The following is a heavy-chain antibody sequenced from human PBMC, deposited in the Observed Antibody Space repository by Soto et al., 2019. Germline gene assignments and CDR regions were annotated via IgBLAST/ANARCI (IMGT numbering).Heavy chain of an antibody. CDR3: ARGGDVPYYYYGMDV. V-gene: IGHV1-18*01. D-gene: IGHD2-21*02. J-gene: IGHJ6*02. Sequence: ASVKVSCKTSGYTFTRYGISWVRQAPGQGLEWMGWISGYDGRTNFAQKVQDKVTMTTDTSTSTDYKELRSLSSDDTAVYYCARGGDVPYYYYGMDVWG. CDR1: GYTFTRYG. CDR2: ISGYDGRT.